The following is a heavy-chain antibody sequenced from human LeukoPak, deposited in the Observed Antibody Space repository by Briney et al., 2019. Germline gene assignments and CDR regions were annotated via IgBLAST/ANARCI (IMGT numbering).Heavy chain of an antibody. D-gene: IGHD1-1*01. Sequence: SRTLSLTCNVSGGSISSGDHYWSWIRQPPGQGLEWIGYIYYSGSAYYNPSLKSRAAISLDTSMNQFSLNLSSVTAADAAVYFCARTTYYYYAMDVWGQGTTVTVSS. CDR2: IYYSGSA. V-gene: IGHV4-30-4*08. CDR1: GGSISSGDHY. J-gene: IGHJ6*02. CDR3: ARTTYYYYAMDV.